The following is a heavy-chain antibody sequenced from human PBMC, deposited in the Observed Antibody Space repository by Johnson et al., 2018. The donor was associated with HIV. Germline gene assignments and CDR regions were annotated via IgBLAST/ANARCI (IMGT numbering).Heavy chain of an antibody. J-gene: IGHJ3*02. V-gene: IGHV3-53*01. Sequence: MQLVESGGGLIQPGGSLRLSCAVSGFTVSTKYMTWVRQAPGKGLEWVSVIYSGGSTYYTDSVKGRFTISRDNSKNTLYLQMNSLRAEDTAVYYCARGPRNPGLDAFDIWGQGTVVTVSS. D-gene: IGHD1-14*01. CDR2: IYSGGST. CDR3: ARGPRNPGLDAFDI. CDR1: GFTVSTKY.